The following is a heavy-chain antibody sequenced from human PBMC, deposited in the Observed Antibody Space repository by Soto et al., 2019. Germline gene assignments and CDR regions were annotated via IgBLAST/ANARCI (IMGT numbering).Heavy chain of an antibody. V-gene: IGHV1-69*06. CDR3: ARDPDYGTNAGRGFVDY. CDR2: IIPIFATP. D-gene: IGHD2-8*01. CDR1: GGPFSDYS. Sequence: QVQLVQSGAEVKKPGSSVKVSCKASGGPFSDYSINWVRQAPGQGLEWMGGIIPIFATPNYAQKFQGRVTITADKSTSKAYMELSNLRSEDMAIYFCARDPDYGTNAGRGFVDYWGQGTLVTVTS. J-gene: IGHJ4*02.